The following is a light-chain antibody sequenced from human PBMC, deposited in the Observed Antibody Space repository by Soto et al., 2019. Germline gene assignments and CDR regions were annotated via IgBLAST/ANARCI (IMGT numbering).Light chain of an antibody. Sequence: PGDRASLSCRASQSVTSDFLAWFQHKPGRAPRLLIYGASNRATGVPDRFSGGGSGTDFTLTISRLEPEDFAVYYCQHYGSAPRTFGQGTKVDIK. CDR1: QSVTSDF. CDR2: GAS. J-gene: IGKJ1*01. V-gene: IGKV3-20*01. CDR3: QHYGSAPRT.